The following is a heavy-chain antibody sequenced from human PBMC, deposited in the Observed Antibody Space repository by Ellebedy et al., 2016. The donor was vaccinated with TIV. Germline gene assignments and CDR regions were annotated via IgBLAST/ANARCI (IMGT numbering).Heavy chain of an antibody. CDR2: INAGNGNT. J-gene: IGHJ4*02. CDR1: GYTFTSYT. V-gene: IGHV1-3*01. CDR3: ARSLYTSGYPFDY. Sequence: AASVKVSCKASGYTFTSYTMHWVRQAPGQGLGWMGWINAGNGNTKYSQKFQGRVTITRDTSASTAYMELSSLRSEDTAVYYCARSLYTSGYPFDYWGQGTLVTVSS. D-gene: IGHD3-22*01.